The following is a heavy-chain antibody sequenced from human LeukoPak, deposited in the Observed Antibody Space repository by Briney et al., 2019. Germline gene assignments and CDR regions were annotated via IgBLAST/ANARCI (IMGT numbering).Heavy chain of an antibody. V-gene: IGHV3-30*18. CDR2: ISYDGNNK. CDR1: GFIFSNYG. D-gene: IGHD4-23*01. J-gene: IGHJ5*02. CDR3: AKEPIHYGGRLSNWLGP. Sequence: GGSLRLSCATSGFIFSNYGMHWVRQAPGKGLEWVALISYDGNNKHYADSVKGRFTISRDKSKNTLYLQMNSLRTDDTAVYYCAKEPIHYGGRLSNWLGPWGQGTLVTVSS.